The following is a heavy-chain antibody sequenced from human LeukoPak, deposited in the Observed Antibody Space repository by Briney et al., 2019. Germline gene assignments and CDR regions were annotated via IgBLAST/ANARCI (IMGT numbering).Heavy chain of an antibody. D-gene: IGHD2-2*01. CDR2: IKQDGSRK. CDR1: GVTFSSSW. CDR3: ASLVVVPAASWYYYYYYYMDV. J-gene: IGHJ6*03. Sequence: GGSLRLSCAASGVTFSSSWMSWVRQAPGKGLEWVANIKQDGSRKLYVDSVQGRFTISRDNAKNSLYLQMNSLRAEDTAVYYCASLVVVPAASWYYYYYYYMDVWGKGTTVTVSS. V-gene: IGHV3-7*01.